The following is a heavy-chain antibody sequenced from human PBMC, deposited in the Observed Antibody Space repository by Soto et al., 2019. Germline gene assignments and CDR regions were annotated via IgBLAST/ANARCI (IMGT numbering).Heavy chain of an antibody. CDR3: ARVQLLPIPAADF. J-gene: IGHJ4*02. V-gene: IGHV1-18*04. D-gene: IGHD2-21*01. CDR2: ISARNGDP. CDR1: GYTFTTYG. Sequence: QVHLVQSGAEVRKPGASVKVSCKASGYTFTTYGIIWVRQAPGQHLEWLGWISARNGDPNYAQGFQGRVTLTTDTSTSTSYMELMNLRSDDTAVYFCARVQLLPIPAADFWGQGTLVTVSS.